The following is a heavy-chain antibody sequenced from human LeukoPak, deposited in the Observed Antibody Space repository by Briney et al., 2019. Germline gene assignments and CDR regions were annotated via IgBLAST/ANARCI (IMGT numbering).Heavy chain of an antibody. Sequence: PGGSLKLSCAASGFTFSRYWMSWVRQAPGKGLEWVANIKQDGTEKFYLDSVRGRFTISRDNAKNSLYLQMNSLRAEDTAVYYCGRILWRVGYYFEYWGQGTLVTVSS. CDR2: IKQDGTEK. V-gene: IGHV3-7*04. CDR1: GFTFSRYW. CDR3: GRILWRVGYYFEY. D-gene: IGHD2-21*01. J-gene: IGHJ4*02.